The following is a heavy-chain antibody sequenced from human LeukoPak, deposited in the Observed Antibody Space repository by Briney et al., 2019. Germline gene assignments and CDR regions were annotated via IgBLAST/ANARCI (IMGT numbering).Heavy chain of an antibody. D-gene: IGHD3-10*01. V-gene: IGHV1-8*01. CDR3: ARGLYYYGSNAFDI. CDR2: MNPNSDNT. CDR1: GYTFTSYD. Sequence: ASVKVSCKASGYTFTSYDINWVRQATGQGLEWMGWMNPNSDNTGYAQKFQGRVTMTRNTSISTAYMELSSLRSEDTAVYYCARGLYYYGSNAFDIWGQGTMVTVSS. J-gene: IGHJ3*02.